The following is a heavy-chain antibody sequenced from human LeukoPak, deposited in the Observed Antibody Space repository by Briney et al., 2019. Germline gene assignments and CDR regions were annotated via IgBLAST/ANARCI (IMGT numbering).Heavy chain of an antibody. CDR2: IWYDGSNK. CDR3: AKVRGGYYYDSKPNYMDV. CDR1: GFTFSIYD. D-gene: IGHD3-22*01. V-gene: IGHV3-33*06. J-gene: IGHJ6*03. Sequence: GRSLRLSCAASGFTFSIYDMHWVRQAPGKGLEWVAVIWYDGSNKYYADSVKGRFTISRDNSKNTLYLQMNSLRAEDTAVYYCAKVRGGYYYDSKPNYMDVWGKGTTVTVSS.